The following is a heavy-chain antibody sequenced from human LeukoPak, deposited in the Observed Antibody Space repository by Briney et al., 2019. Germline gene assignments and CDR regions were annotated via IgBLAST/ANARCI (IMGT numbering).Heavy chain of an antibody. CDR2: INPNGGST. J-gene: IGHJ5*02. V-gene: IGHV1-46*01. CDR1: GYTFTSYY. D-gene: IGHD3-10*01. CDR3: ARGRPLLWFGESPETRNWFDP. Sequence: GASVKVSCKASGYTFTSYYMHWVRQAPGQGLEWMGIINPNGGSTSYAQKFQGRVTMTRDTSTSTVYMELSSLRSEDTAVYYCARGRPLLWFGESPETRNWFDPWGQGTLVTVSS.